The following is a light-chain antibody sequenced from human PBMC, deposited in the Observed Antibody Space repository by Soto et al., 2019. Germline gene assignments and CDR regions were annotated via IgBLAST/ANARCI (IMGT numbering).Light chain of an antibody. V-gene: IGKV3-15*01. CDR1: QSVSIN. CDR2: GAS. Sequence: EIVMTQSPATLSVSPGERATLSCRASQSVSINLAWYQQKPGQAPRLLIYGASTRATGFAARFSGSGSGTDFTLTINSLQSEDSAVYYCQQYSNWPPVTFGGGTKVDI. CDR3: QQYSNWPPVT. J-gene: IGKJ4*01.